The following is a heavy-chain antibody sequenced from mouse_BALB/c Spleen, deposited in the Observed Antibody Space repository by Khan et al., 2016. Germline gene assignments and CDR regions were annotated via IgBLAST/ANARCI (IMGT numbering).Heavy chain of an antibody. Sequence: EVELVESGGGLVKPGGSLKLSCAVSGFTISDYYMYWVRQTPEKRLEWVATISDGGSNTYYPASVKGRFTITRDNAKNNQYLQMSSLKSEDTAVYYCAGEGLRRGFAYWGQGTLVTVSA. J-gene: IGHJ3*01. CDR3: AGEGLRRGFAY. CDR2: ISDGGSNT. CDR1: GFTISDYY. V-gene: IGHV5-4*02. D-gene: IGHD2-4*01.